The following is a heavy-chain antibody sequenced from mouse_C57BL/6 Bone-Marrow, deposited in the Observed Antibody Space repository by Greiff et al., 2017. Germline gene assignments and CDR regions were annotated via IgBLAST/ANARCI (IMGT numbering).Heavy chain of an antibody. Sequence: VQLQQPGAELVKPGASVKLSCKASGYTFTSYWMHWVKQRPGQGLEWIGMIHPNSGSTNYNEKFKSKATLTVDKSSSTAYMQLSSLTSEDSAVYYCLYYDYDGGVYYARDYWGQGTSVTVSS. CDR3: LYYDYDGGVYYARDY. D-gene: IGHD2-4*01. CDR2: IHPNSGST. CDR1: GYTFTSYW. J-gene: IGHJ4*01. V-gene: IGHV1-64*01.